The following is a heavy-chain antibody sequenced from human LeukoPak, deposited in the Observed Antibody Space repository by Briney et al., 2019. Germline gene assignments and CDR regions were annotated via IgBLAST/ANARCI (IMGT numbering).Heavy chain of an antibody. Sequence: ASVTVSYKASGYSFSDHYIHWVRQAPGQGVEWMGWINPNSGATKYPQKFQGTGTMTGDTSTNTAYMQLSRLRSDDTAVYYCARDHNYFDTTAYYGMDCWGQGTLVTVSS. CDR3: ARDHNYFDTTAYYGMDC. CDR1: GYSFSDHY. D-gene: IGHD3-22*01. CDR2: INPNSGAT. V-gene: IGHV1-2*02. J-gene: IGHJ4*02.